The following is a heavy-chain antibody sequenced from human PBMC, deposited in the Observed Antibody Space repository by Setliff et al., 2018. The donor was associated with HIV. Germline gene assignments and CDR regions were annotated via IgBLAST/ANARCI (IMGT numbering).Heavy chain of an antibody. D-gene: IGHD3-9*01. V-gene: IGHV4-39*07. CDR1: GASISSNSYY. CDR3: ARDQPQDYDSLTGYYTGRYFDY. Sequence: SETLSLTCSVSGASISSNSYYWGWIRQPPGKGLEWVGSIYYNGNTFYNQSLQSRVTISLDTSKNQFSLELRSVTAADTALYYCARDQPQDYDSLTGYYTGRYFDYWGRGTLVTVSS. J-gene: IGHJ4*02. CDR2: IYYNGNT.